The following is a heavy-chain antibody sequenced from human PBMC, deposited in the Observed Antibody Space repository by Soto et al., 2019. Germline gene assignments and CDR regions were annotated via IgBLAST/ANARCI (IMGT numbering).Heavy chain of an antibody. D-gene: IGHD4-17*01. J-gene: IGHJ5*02. CDR1: GYSFTSYH. CDR3: ARDDVRAYGDYVGVLGWFDP. V-gene: IGHV1-46*01. Sequence: QVQLVQSGAEVKKPGASVKVSCKASGYSFTSYHMHWVRQAPGQGLEWMGIINPSGSRTTYSQKCQGRLSMTRDTSTSTVYMELSSLRSEDTALYYCARDDVRAYGDYVGVLGWFDPWGQGTLVTVSS. CDR2: INPSGSRT.